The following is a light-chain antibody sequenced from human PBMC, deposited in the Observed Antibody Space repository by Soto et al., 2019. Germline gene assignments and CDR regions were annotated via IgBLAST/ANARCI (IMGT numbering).Light chain of an antibody. CDR3: QQYYSSPYA. Sequence: EVVLTQSPGTLSLSPGERATLSCRASQSVADSYLAWYQQKPGRAPRLLFYAATRRATGIPDRFSGSGSGTDFTLTISTLEPDDFAVYYCQQYYSSPYAFGQGTKLEIK. CDR2: AAT. V-gene: IGKV3-20*01. J-gene: IGKJ2*01. CDR1: QSVADSY.